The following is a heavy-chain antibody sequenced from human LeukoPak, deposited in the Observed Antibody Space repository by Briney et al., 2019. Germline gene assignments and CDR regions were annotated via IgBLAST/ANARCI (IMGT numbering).Heavy chain of an antibody. J-gene: IGHJ4*02. D-gene: IGHD5-18*01. CDR2: MNPNSGNT. V-gene: IGHV1-8*01. CDR1: GYTFTSYD. Sequence: ASVKVSCKASGYTFTSYDINWVRQATGQGLEWMGWMNPNSGNTGYAQKFQGRVTITADESTSTAYMELSSLRSEDTAVYYCARGLEGGYSYGSRDYWGQGTLVTVSS. CDR3: ARGLEGGYSYGSRDY.